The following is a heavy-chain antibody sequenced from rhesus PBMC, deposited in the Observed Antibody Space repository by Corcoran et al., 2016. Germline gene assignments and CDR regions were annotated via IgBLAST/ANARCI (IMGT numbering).Heavy chain of an antibody. J-gene: IGHJ4*01. CDR3: ARVIYSSGWSFDY. D-gene: IGHD6S26*01. V-gene: IGHV2S2*01. Sequence: QVTLKESGPALVKPTQTLTLTCTFSGFSLRTSGMRVSWIRQPPGKALEWLARIDWDDEKYYSTSRKSRLTISKDTSKNQVVLTMANMDPVDTATYFCARVIYSSGWSFDYWGQGVLVTVSS. CDR1: GFSLRTSGMR. CDR2: IDWDDEK.